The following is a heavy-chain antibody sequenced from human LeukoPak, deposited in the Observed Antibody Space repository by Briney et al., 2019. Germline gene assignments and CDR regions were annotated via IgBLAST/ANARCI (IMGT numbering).Heavy chain of an antibody. CDR3: ARDHGSGSYPEGFDY. V-gene: IGHV1-46*01. CDR1: GYTFTSYY. J-gene: IGHJ4*02. D-gene: IGHD3-10*01. Sequence: ASVKVSFKASGYTFTSYYMHWVRQAPGQGLEWMGIINPSGGSTSYAQKFQGRVTMTRDTSTSTVYMELSSLRSEDTAVYYCARDHGSGSYPEGFDYWGQGTLVTVSS. CDR2: INPSGGST.